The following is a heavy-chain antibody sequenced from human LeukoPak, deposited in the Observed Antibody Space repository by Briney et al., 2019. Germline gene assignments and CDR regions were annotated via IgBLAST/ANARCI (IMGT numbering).Heavy chain of an antibody. V-gene: IGHV4-39*01. Sequence: SETLSLTCTVSGGSISSSSYYWGWIRQPPGKGLEWIGSIYYSGSTYYNPSLKSRVTISVDTSKDQFSLKLSSVTAADTAVYYCARHSHYYDMDYWGQGTLVTVSS. CDR2: IYYSGST. CDR3: ARHSHYYDMDY. D-gene: IGHD3-22*01. J-gene: IGHJ4*02. CDR1: GGSISSSSYY.